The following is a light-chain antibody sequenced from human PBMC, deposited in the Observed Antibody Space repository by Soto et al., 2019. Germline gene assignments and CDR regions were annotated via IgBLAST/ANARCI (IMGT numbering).Light chain of an antibody. CDR1: NAGDKH. Sequence: SYELTQPPSVSVAPGKTASITCGGNNAGDKHVHWYQQKPRQAPVLDMYYDSDRPSGIPERCSGSNSGNTATLTISKVEAGDEADYYCQVWDSSSDLYVFGGGTKLTVL. V-gene: IGLV3-21*04. CDR2: YDS. CDR3: QVWDSSSDLYV. J-gene: IGLJ1*01.